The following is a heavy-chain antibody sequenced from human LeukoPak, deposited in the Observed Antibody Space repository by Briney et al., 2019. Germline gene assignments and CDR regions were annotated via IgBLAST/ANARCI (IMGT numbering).Heavy chain of an antibody. CDR2: ISWNSGSI. CDR3: AKDAGDRWSSSDY. D-gene: IGHD6-6*01. CDR1: GFNFDDYA. J-gene: IGHJ4*02. V-gene: IGHV3-9*01. Sequence: GGSLRLSCAASGFNFDDYAMHWVRQAPGKGLAWVSGISWNSGSIGYADSVKGLFSISRDNAKNSLYLQMNSLRAEDTALYYCAKDAGDRWSSSDYWGQGTLVTVSS.